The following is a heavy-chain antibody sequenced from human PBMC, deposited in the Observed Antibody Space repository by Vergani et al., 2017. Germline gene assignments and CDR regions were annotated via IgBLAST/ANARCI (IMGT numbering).Heavy chain of an antibody. J-gene: IGHJ4*02. D-gene: IGHD3-22*01. CDR1: GFTFSACP. CDR3: ARLSYDTTPYVQGGYDC. CDR2: MSARYPST. Sequence: EVQLLQSGGGVIQPGGSVRLSCAASGFTFSACPMTWVRQAPGKGLEWVSAMSARYPSTYYADSVKGRFTISRDNSKYMLYLQMSSLRAEDTAVYYCARLSYDTTPYVQGGYDCWGQGTLVSVSS. V-gene: IGHV3-23*01.